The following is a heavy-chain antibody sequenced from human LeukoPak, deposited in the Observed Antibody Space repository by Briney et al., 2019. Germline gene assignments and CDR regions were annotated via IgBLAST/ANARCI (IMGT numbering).Heavy chain of an antibody. CDR2: ISYSGST. D-gene: IGHD2-2*01. J-gene: IGHJ5*02. CDR1: GGSISSGGYY. CDR3: VAAAMGGWFAP. V-gene: IGHV4-31*03. Sequence: PSQTLSLTCTVSGGSISSGGYYWSWIRQHPGKGLEGIGYISYSGSTYYNPSLKSRVTISVDTSKNQFSLKRSSVTAADTAVYYCVAAAMGGWFAPWGQGTLVTVSS.